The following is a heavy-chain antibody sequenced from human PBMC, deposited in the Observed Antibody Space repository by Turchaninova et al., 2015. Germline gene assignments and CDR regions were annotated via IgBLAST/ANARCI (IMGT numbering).Heavy chain of an antibody. CDR3: VRSAWAIGAFEN. J-gene: IGHJ3*02. CDR2: ISQSGST. Sequence: QVQMQESGPGLVKPSETLSLTCAVSGYYISSGYHWGWIRQPPGKGLEWIGSISQSGSTYYTPSPKSRDTISCDPSKNRFSLRGTSVTAADTAVYYCVRSAWAIGAFENWGQGTLVTVSS. CDR1: GYYISSGYH. V-gene: IGHV4-38-2*01.